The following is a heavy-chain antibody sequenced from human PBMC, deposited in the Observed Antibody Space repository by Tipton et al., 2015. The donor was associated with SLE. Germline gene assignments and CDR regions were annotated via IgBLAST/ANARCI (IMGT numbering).Heavy chain of an antibody. CDR3: AREVMDWYFDL. CDR1: GFTFSTHW. CDR2: IKPDGSEK. V-gene: IGHV3-7*03. J-gene: IGHJ2*01. D-gene: IGHD3-16*01. Sequence: SLRLSCAVSGFTFSTHWMSWVRQAPGKGLEWVANIKPDGSEKSYADSVKGRFTISRDNAKNSLYLQMNSLRAEDTAVYYCAREVMDWYFDLWGRGTLVTVSS.